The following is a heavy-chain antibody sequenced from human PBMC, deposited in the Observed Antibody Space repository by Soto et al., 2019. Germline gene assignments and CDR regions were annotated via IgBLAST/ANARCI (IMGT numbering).Heavy chain of an antibody. D-gene: IGHD1-26*01. CDR2: IYYSGST. Sequence: PSETLSLTFTVSGGSISNFYWSWIRQPPGKGLEWIGYIYYSGSTNYNPSLKSRVTISVDTSKNQLSLKLSSVTAADTAVYFCARRYGGNLDYWGQGTLVTVS. J-gene: IGHJ4*02. V-gene: IGHV4-59*08. CDR3: ARRYGGNLDY. CDR1: GGSISNFY.